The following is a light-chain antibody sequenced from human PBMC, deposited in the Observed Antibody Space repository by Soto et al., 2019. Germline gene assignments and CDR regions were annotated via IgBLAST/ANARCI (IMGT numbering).Light chain of an antibody. CDR3: SSYTSATSAVL. CDR2: DVS. V-gene: IGLV2-14*03. CDR1: SGDIGGYKY. J-gene: IGLJ2*01. Sequence: QSVLTQPASVSGSPGQSIAISCTGTSGDIGGYKYVSWYQQHPSKAPKLLIYDVSNRPSGVSDRFSGSKSGNTASLTISGLQAEDEADYYCSSYTSATSAVLFGGGTKLTVL.